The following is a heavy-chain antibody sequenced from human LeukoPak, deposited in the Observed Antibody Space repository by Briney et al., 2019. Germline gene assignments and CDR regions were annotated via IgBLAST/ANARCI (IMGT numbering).Heavy chain of an antibody. CDR1: GGSIRTYY. V-gene: IGHV4-59*01. CDR2: IYYSGST. Sequence: SETLSLTCTVSGGSIRTYYWSWIRQPPGKGLEWIGYIYYSGSTNYNPSLKSRVTISVDTSKNQFSLKLSSVTAADTAVYYCARGRRDGYTGVYFDYWGQGTLVTVSS. J-gene: IGHJ4*02. D-gene: IGHD5-24*01. CDR3: ARGRRDGYTGVYFDY.